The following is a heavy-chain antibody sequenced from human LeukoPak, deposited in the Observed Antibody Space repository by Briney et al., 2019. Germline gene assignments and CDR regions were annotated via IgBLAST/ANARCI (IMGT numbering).Heavy chain of an antibody. CDR3: ARSYYKVWYFDL. J-gene: IGHJ2*01. D-gene: IGHD3-10*01. CDR2: INHSGST. V-gene: IGHV4-34*01. Sequence: SETLSLTCAVYGGSFSGYYWSRIRQPPGKGLEWIGEINHSGSTNYNPSLKSRVTISVDTSKNQFSLKPSSVTAADTAVYYCARSYYKVWYFDLWGRGTLVTVSS. CDR1: GGSFSGYY.